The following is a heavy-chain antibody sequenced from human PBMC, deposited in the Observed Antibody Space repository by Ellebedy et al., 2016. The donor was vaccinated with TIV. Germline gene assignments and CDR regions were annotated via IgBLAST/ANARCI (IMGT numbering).Heavy chain of an antibody. Sequence: AASVKVSCKPSGYSFTAFYIHWVRQAPGQGLEWVGGINPDTGATSYAQKFQGRVTLTRDTSLSTAFMELSGLRSDDTAFYYCARALGYSACIGSDLWGQGTLVTVSS. D-gene: IGHD5-12*01. V-gene: IGHV1-2*02. CDR2: INPDTGAT. CDR1: GYSFTAFY. CDR3: ARALGYSACIGSDL. J-gene: IGHJ5*02.